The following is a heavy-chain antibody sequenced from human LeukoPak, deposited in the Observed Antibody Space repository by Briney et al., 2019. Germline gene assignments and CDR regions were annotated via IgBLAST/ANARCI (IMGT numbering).Heavy chain of an antibody. CDR1: GFTFIDYD. D-gene: IGHD6-19*01. CDR3: ARGGIQVSGIDEFDY. Sequence: GGSLRLSCAASGFTFIDYDMHWVRQVIGKGLEWVSAIGIRGDTHYSGSVKGRFTISRENAESSLYLQMNSLRAEDTAVYYRARGGIQVSGIDEFDYWGQGTLVTVSS. V-gene: IGHV3-13*01. CDR2: IGIRGDT. J-gene: IGHJ4*02.